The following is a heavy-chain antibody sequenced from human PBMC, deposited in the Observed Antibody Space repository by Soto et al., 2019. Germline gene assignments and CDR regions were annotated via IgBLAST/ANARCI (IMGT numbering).Heavy chain of an antibody. Sequence: EVQLVESGGGLVKPGGSLRLSCAASGFTFSSYSMNWVRPAPGKGLEWVSSISSSSSYIYYADSVKGRFTISRDNAKNSLYLQMNSRRAEATAVYYCASFFGSCLNLQYYDYGMDVWGQGTTVTVSS. V-gene: IGHV3-21*01. CDR1: GFTFSSYS. J-gene: IGHJ6*02. CDR2: ISSSSSYI. D-gene: IGHD3-3*01. CDR3: ASFFGSCLNLQYYDYGMDV.